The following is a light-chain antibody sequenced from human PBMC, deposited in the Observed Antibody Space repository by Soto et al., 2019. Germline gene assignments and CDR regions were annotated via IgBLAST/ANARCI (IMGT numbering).Light chain of an antibody. Sequence: METPSPDGLSTSSDERPTLSCKSSQTVLYSSNNKNHLAWYQQRPGQPPKLLFSWASTRESGVPDRFSASGSGTDFTLSIGSLQAEDVAVYYCQQYYSTPRTFGQGTKVDIK. V-gene: IGKV4-1*01. J-gene: IGKJ1*01. CDR2: WAS. CDR3: QQYYSTPRT. CDR1: QTVLYSSNNKNH.